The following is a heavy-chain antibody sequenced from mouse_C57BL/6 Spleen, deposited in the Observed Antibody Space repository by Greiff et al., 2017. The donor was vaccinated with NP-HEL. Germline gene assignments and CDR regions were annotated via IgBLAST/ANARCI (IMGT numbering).Heavy chain of an antibody. Sequence: QVHVKQSGAELARPGASVKMSCKASGYTFTSYTMHWVKQRPGQGLEWIGYINPSRGYTKYNQKFKDKATLTADKSSSTAYMQLSSLTSEDSAVYYCARRANWEAMDYWGQGTSVTVSS. D-gene: IGHD4-1*01. V-gene: IGHV1-4*01. CDR3: ARRANWEAMDY. CDR2: INPSRGYT. CDR1: GYTFTSYT. J-gene: IGHJ4*01.